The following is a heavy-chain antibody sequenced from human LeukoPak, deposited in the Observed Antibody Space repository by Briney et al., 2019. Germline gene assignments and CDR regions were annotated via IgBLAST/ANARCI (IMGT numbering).Heavy chain of an antibody. D-gene: IGHD2-2*01. J-gene: IGHJ4*02. Sequence: GGSLRLPCAPSGFTFSSYSMSWVRQAPGKGLEWVSSISDNSYWNYYADSVEGRFFISRDNAKNSLYLQMNSLRDEDTAVYYCANHLACGSTSSPPFDDWGQGTLVTASS. CDR1: GFTFSSYS. CDR3: ANHLACGSTSSPPFDD. V-gene: IGHV3-21*01. CDR2: ISDNSYWN.